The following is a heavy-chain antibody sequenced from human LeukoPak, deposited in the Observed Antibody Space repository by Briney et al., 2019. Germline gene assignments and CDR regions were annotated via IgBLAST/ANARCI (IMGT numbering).Heavy chain of an antibody. CDR1: GFSFTNAW. CDR2: IKSKADGETT. D-gene: IGHD3-10*01. Sequence: PGGSLRLSCAASGFSFTNAWMTWVRQPPGKGLEWVGRIKSKADGETTDYAAPVKGRFTMSRDDSKATLYLQMNYLLTEDTAVYYCTTDLGITMIRGVIVSWGQGTLVTVSS. CDR3: TTDLGITMIRGVIVS. J-gene: IGHJ4*02. V-gene: IGHV3-15*01.